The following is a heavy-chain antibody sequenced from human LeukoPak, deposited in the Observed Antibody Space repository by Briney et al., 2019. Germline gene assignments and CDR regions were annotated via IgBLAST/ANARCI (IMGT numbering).Heavy chain of an antibody. CDR3: AKDTGWELPMGAFDI. CDR2: IRYDGSNK. V-gene: IGHV3-30*02. CDR1: GFTFSSYG. Sequence: GGSLRLSCAASGFTFSSYGMHWVRQAPGKGLEWVAFIRYDGSNKYYADSVKGRFTISRDNSKNTLYLQMNSLRAEDTAVYYCAKDTGWELPMGAFDIWGQGTMVTVSS. J-gene: IGHJ3*02. D-gene: IGHD1-26*01.